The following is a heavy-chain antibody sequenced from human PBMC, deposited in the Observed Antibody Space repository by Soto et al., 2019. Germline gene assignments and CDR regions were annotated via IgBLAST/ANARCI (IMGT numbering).Heavy chain of an antibody. CDR1: GGSFSGYY. V-gene: IGHV4-34*01. D-gene: IGHD3-9*01. CDR2: INDRGSI. CDR3: ARESHDLLTGPPWVWYFDL. J-gene: IGHJ2*01. Sequence: QVQLQQWGAGPLRPLETLSLTCGVSGGSFSGYYWAWIRQSPGKGLEWIGEINDRGSINYNPSLRSRVSISVDTSKNQYSLNLRSVTAAATAVYYCARESHDLLTGPPWVWYFDLWGRGTLVTVSS.